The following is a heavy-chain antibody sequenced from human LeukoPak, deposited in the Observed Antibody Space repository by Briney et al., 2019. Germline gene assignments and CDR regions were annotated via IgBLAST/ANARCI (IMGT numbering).Heavy chain of an antibody. CDR2: ISSSSSTI. V-gene: IGHV3-48*02. D-gene: IGHD6-13*01. J-gene: IGHJ4*02. Sequence: GGSLRLSCAASGFTFSSYSMNWVRQAPGKGLEWVSYISSSSSTIYYADSVKGRFTISRDNAKNSLYLQMSSLRDEDTAVCYCARGSSSWGKGDYWGQGTLVTVSS. CDR3: ARGSSSWGKGDY. CDR1: GFTFSSYS.